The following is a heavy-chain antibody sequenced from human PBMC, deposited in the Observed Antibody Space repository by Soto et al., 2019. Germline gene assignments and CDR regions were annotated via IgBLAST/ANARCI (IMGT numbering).Heavy chain of an antibody. CDR3: ARGPSITIFGNYYYYSMDV. J-gene: IGHJ6*02. D-gene: IGHD3-9*01. CDR2: INAGNGNT. V-gene: IGHV1-3*01. CDR1: GYTFTSYA. Sequence: ASVKVSCKASGYTFTSYAMHWVRQAPGQRLEWMGWINAGNGNTKYSQKFQGRVTITRDTSASTAYMELSSLRSEDTAVYYCARGPSITIFGNYYYYSMDVWGQGTTVTVSS.